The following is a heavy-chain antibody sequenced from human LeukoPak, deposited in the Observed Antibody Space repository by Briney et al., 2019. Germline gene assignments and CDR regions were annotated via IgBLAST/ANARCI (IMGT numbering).Heavy chain of an antibody. CDR1: GFTFSDYH. D-gene: IGHD4/OR15-4a*01. CDR3: ARRAGAYSHPYDY. Sequence: GGSLRLSCAASGFTFSDYHMSWIRQAPGEGLEWVSFIYSDNTHYSDSVKGRFTISRDNSKNTLYLQMNSLRAEDTAVYYCARRAGAYSHPYDYWGQGTLVTVSS. CDR2: IYSDNT. J-gene: IGHJ4*02. V-gene: IGHV3-53*01.